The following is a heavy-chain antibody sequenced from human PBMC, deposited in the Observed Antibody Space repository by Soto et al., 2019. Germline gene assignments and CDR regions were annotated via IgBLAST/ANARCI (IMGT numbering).Heavy chain of an antibody. CDR2: ISPSNGNT. Sequence: ASVKVSCKASGYTFTTYGISWVRQAPGQGLEWMAWISPSNGNTNYAQNLQGRVTMTTDSSTNTAYMELSSLRSEDTAVYYCARDYYGSGSYYFDYWGQGTLVTVSS. V-gene: IGHV1-18*01. J-gene: IGHJ4*02. CDR3: ARDYYGSGSYYFDY. CDR1: GYTFTTYG. D-gene: IGHD3-10*01.